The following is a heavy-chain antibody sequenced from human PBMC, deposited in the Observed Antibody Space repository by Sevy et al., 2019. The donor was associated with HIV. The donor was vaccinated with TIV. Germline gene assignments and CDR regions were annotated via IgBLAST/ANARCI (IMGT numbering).Heavy chain of an antibody. V-gene: IGHV4-39*01. CDR2: IYYSGTT. J-gene: IGHJ5*02. Sequence: SETLSLTCTVSGGSISRNSYYWVWISQPPGKGLEWIGSIYYSGTTYYNPSLKSRVTISIDTSKTQFSLKLSSVTAADTAIFYCARLNYGDYSNYFDPWGQGSLVTVSS. CDR1: GGSISRNSYY. CDR3: ARLNYGDYSNYFDP. D-gene: IGHD4-17*01.